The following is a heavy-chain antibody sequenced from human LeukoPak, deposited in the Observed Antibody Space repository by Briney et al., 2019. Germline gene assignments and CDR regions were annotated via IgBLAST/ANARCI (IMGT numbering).Heavy chain of an antibody. J-gene: IGHJ4*02. V-gene: IGHV1-18*01. CDR1: GYTFTSYG. CDR3: ARAGGSLPITCYFDY. D-gene: IGHD3-10*01. CDR2: ISAYNGNT. Sequence: GASVKVSCKASGYTFTSYGISWVRQAPGQGLEWMGWISAYNGNTNYAQKLQGRVTMTTDTSTSKAYTELRSQRSDAKAAYYCARAGGSLPITCYFDYWGQGTLVTVSS.